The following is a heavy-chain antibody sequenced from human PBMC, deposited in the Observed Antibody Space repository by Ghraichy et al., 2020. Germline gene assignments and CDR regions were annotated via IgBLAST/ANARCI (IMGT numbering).Heavy chain of an antibody. CDR1: GFTFNSYG. J-gene: IGHJ6*03. CDR3: AKDKHPELDNYFYYMDV. Sequence: GGSLRLSCAASGFTFNSYGIHWVRQAPGKGLEWLAVISHDGDRKNYADSVKGRFSISRDNSKNTLYLPMNSLRVEDTAVYHCAKDKHPELDNYFYYMDVWGKGTTVTVSS. D-gene: IGHD3-10*01. V-gene: IGHV3-30*18. CDR2: ISHDGDRK.